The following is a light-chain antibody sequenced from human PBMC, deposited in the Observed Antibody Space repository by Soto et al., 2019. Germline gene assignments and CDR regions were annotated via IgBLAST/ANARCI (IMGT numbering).Light chain of an antibody. CDR1: QSISSH. CDR2: AAS. J-gene: IGKJ4*01. V-gene: IGKV1-39*01. CDR3: QQSYSTPLT. Sequence: DLPMTQSPSSLSASVGDRVTITCRASQSISSHLNWYQQKPGKAPKLLIYAASSLQSGVPSRFSGSGSGTDFALTISSLQPEDFATYYCQQSYSTPLTFGGGTKVEIK.